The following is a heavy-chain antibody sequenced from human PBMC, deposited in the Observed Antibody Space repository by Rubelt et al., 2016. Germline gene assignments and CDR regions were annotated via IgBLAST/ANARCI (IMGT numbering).Heavy chain of an antibody. J-gene: IGHJ6*02. CDR3: ARDVGRWTGTTYYYYGMDV. V-gene: IGHV1-69*01. D-gene: IGHD1-7*01. CDR1: GGTFSSYA. Sequence: QVQLVQSGAEVKKPGSSVKVSCKASGGTFSSYAISWVRQAPGQGLEWMGGIIPIFGTANYAQKFQGRVTITADECTSTAYMELSSLRSEDTAVYYCARDVGRWTGTTYYYYGMDVWGQGTTVTVSS. CDR2: IIPIFGTA.